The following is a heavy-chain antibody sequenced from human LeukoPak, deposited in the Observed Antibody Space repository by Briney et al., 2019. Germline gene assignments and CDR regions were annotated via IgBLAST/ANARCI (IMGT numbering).Heavy chain of an antibody. V-gene: IGHV4-38-2*02. Sequence: SETLSLTCAVSGYSISSGYYWGWIRQPPGKGLEWSGSIYHTGSTYYNPSLKSRVTISVDTSKNQFSLNLSSVTAADTAVYYCARDAGTVTTPFDYWGQGTLVTVSS. CDR1: GYSISSGYY. J-gene: IGHJ4*02. D-gene: IGHD4-17*01. CDR2: IYHTGST. CDR3: ARDAGTVTTPFDY.